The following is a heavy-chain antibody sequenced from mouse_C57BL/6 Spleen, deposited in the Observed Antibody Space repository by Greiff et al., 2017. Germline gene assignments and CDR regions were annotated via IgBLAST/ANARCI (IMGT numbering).Heavy chain of an antibody. D-gene: IGHD1-1*01. J-gene: IGHJ1*03. Sequence: VKLVESGAELVRPGASVTLSCKASGYTFTDYEMHWVKQTPVHGLEWIGAIDPETGGTAYNQKFKGKAIRTADKSSSTAYMERRSLTSEDSAVYYCTRGALFITTVPWYFDVWGTGTTVTVSS. CDR2: IDPETGGT. V-gene: IGHV1-15*01. CDR1: GYTFTDYE. CDR3: TRGALFITTVPWYFDV.